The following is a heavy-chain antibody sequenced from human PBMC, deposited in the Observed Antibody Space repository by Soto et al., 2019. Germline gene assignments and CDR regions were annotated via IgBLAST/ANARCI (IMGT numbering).Heavy chain of an antibody. D-gene: IGHD2-2*01. J-gene: IGHJ5*02. CDR1: GGSISSYY. CDR2: IYTSGST. CDR3: ARDRDTMPLENWFDP. V-gene: IGHV4-4*07. Sequence: PSETLSLTCTVSGGSISSYYWSWIRQPAGKGLEWIGRIYTSGSTNYNPSLKSRVTMSVDTSKNQFSLKLSSVTAADTAVYYCARDRDTMPLENWFDPWGQGTLVTVSS.